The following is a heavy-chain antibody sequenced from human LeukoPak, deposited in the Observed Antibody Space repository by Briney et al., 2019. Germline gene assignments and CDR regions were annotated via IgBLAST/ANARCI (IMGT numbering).Heavy chain of an antibody. CDR1: GGTFSSYA. Sequence: ASVKVSCKASGGTFSSYAISWVRQAPGQGLEWMGGIIPIFGTANYAQKFQGRVTITTDESTSTAYMELSSLRSEDTAVYYCARVPVSGSYHFDYWGQGTLLTVSS. CDR2: IIPIFGTA. D-gene: IGHD1-26*01. J-gene: IGHJ4*02. V-gene: IGHV1-69*05. CDR3: ARVPVSGSYHFDY.